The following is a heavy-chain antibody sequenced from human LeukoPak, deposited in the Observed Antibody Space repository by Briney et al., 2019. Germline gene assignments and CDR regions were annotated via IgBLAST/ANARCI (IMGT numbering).Heavy chain of an antibody. Sequence: PGGSLTLSCTASGFTFSSYAMSWVRQAPGKGLEGVSAISGSGGSTYYADSVKVRFTMCRDNAKNMRYLEVTSLRAEDMAVYYCAKDRRPSDSSGYYELDYWGQGTLVTVSS. J-gene: IGHJ4*02. CDR3: AKDRRPSDSSGYYELDY. V-gene: IGHV3-23*01. CDR2: ISGSGGST. CDR1: GFTFSSYA. D-gene: IGHD3-22*01.